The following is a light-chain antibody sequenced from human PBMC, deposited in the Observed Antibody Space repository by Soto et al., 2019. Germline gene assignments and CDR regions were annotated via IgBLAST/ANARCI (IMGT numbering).Light chain of an antibody. CDR3: SSLTTSFTYV. V-gene: IGLV2-14*01. J-gene: IGLJ1*01. CDR1: SSDVGAYNY. Sequence: ALAQPASVSGSPGRSVAISCTGTSSDVGAYNYVSWYQQHPGKAPKLLPSEVSNRPSGVSDRFSGSKSGNTASLTISGLQAEDEADYYCSSLTTSFTYVFGTGTKVTVL. CDR2: EVS.